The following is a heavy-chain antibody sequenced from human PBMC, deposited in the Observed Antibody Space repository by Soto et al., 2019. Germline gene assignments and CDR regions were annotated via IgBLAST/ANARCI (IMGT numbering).Heavy chain of an antibody. J-gene: IGHJ6*02. CDR1: GFTVSDFD. CDR2: MWFDGTRK. D-gene: IGHD3-10*01. CDR3: ARGPKRGSRGPRTKTTFYYYGIHV. V-gene: IGHV3-33*01. Sequence: QVQLVESGGGVVLPGMSLRLSCVASGFTVSDFDIHWVRQAPGKGLEWMAVMWFDGTRKYYADSVKGRFAISRDISENTVYLQMDNLRGEDTAVVFCARGPKRGSRGPRTKTTFYYYGIHVWGQGTTVTVSS.